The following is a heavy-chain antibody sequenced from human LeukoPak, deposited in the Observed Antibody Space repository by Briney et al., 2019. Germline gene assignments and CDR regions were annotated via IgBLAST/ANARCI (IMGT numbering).Heavy chain of an antibody. D-gene: IGHD5-24*01. Sequence: GGSLRLSCAASGLIFSSYGMHGVRQAPGRGLEWVAVIWYDGSNKYYADSVKGRFTISRDNSKNTLYLQMNSLRAEDTAVYYCARDKDGYNSHYYYYGMDVWGQGTTVTVSS. CDR2: IWYDGSNK. J-gene: IGHJ6*02. CDR1: GLIFSSYG. CDR3: ARDKDGYNSHYYYYGMDV. V-gene: IGHV3-33*01.